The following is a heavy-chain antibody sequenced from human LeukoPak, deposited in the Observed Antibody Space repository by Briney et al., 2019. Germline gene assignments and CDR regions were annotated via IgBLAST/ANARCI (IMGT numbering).Heavy chain of an antibody. V-gene: IGHV4-4*02. CDR3: ARVLSGSNFDY. Sequence: PSETLSLTCTVSGGSISSYYWSWVRQPPEKGLEWIGEIFHSGGTNYNPSLKSRVTISVDKPKNQFSLKLSSVTAADTAVYYCARVLSGSNFDYWGQGTLVTVSS. D-gene: IGHD3-22*01. CDR1: GGSISSYY. CDR2: IFHSGGT. J-gene: IGHJ4*02.